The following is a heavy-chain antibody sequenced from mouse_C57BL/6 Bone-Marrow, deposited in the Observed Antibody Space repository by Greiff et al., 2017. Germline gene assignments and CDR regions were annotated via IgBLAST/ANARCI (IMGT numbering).Heavy chain of an antibody. Sequence: DVHLVEPGPGLVKPSQSLSLTCSVTGYSITSGYYRYWIRQLPRNILESMGFISYDGSNNYNQTLKNRISITRDTSNNLLFLKLNSETTEDAATYCCARKRRFAYWGQGTLVTVSA. CDR1: GYSITSGYY. J-gene: IGHJ3*01. D-gene: IGHD2-12*01. V-gene: IGHV3-6*01. CDR2: ISYDGSN. CDR3: ARKRRFAY.